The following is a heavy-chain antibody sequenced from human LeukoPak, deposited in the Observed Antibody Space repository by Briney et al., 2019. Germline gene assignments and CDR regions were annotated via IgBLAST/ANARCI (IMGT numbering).Heavy chain of an antibody. CDR2: TRNKANSYTT. CDR1: GFTFSDHY. J-gene: IGHJ4*02. D-gene: IGHD6-13*01. Sequence: PGGSLRLSCAASGFTFSDHYMDWVRQAPGKGLEWVGRTRNKANSYTTEYAASVKGRFTISRDDSKNPLYLQMNSLRGEDTAVYYCAKKSALGFDYWGQGTPVTVSS. V-gene: IGHV3-72*01. CDR3: AKKSALGFDY.